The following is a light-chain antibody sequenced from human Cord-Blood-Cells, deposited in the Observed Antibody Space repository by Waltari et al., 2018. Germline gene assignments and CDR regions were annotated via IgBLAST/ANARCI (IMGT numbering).Light chain of an antibody. J-gene: IGLJ2*01. Sequence: SYELTQPSSVSVSPGQTARITCSGDVLAQTYARWFQQKQGQAPVLVIYKDSERPSGIPERFSGSSSGTTVTLTISGAQVEDEADYYCYSAADNNLVFGGGTKLTVL. CDR1: VLAQTY. V-gene: IGLV3-27*01. CDR2: KDS. CDR3: YSAADNNLV.